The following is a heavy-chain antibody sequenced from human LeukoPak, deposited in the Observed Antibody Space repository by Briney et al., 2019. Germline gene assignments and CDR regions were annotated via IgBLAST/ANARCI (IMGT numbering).Heavy chain of an antibody. J-gene: IGHJ4*02. CDR3: PRPFSGELNDY. V-gene: IGHV1-8*01. Sequence: ASVKVSFKASGYTFTSYDINWVRQATGQGRKWMGWMNPNSGNTGYAQKFQGRVTMTRNTSISTAYMELSSLRSDDTSLSYCPRPFSGELNDYWVQGTLVTVSS. CDR2: MNPNSGNT. D-gene: IGHD3-10*01. CDR1: GYTFTSYD.